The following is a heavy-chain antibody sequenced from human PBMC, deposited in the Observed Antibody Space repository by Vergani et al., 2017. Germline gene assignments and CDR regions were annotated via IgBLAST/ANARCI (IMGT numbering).Heavy chain of an antibody. CDR1: GFTFSSYW. Sequence: VQLVESGGGLVQPGGSLSLSCAASGFTFSSYWMSWVRQPPGKGLEWFGEINHSGTTNYNPSLKSRVTISVDTSKKQFALKLCSVTAADTAVYYCARGQRKRYYMDVWGKGTTVTVSS. D-gene: IGHD2-2*01. CDR3: ARGQRKRYYMDV. CDR2: INHSGTT. J-gene: IGHJ6*03. V-gene: IGHV4-34*01.